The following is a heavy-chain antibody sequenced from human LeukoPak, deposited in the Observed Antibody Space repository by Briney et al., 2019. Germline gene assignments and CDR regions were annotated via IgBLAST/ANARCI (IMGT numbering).Heavy chain of an antibody. J-gene: IGHJ4*02. D-gene: IGHD3-10*01. CDR1: GGSISSYY. Sequence: SETLSLTCTVSGGSISSYYWSWIRQPPGKGLEWIGYIYYSGSTYYNPSLKSRVTISVDTSKNQFSLKLSSVTAADTAVYYCARTSGDSYYYGSGSPKFFDYWGQGTLVTVSS. CDR2: IYYSGST. CDR3: ARTSGDSYYYGSGSPKFFDY. V-gene: IGHV4-59*12.